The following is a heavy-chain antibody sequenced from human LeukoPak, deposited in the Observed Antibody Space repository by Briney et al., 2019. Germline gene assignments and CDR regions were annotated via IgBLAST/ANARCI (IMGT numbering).Heavy chain of an antibody. J-gene: IGHJ4*02. V-gene: IGHV4-59*01. CDR3: ARGEDGYNVDY. D-gene: IGHD5-24*01. Sequence: SETLSLTCAVYGGSFSGYYWSWIRQPPGKGLEWIGYIYYSGSTNYNPSLKSRVTISVDTSKNQFSLKLSSVTAADTAVYYCARGEDGYNVDYWGQGTLVTVSS. CDR1: GGSFSGYY. CDR2: IYYSGST.